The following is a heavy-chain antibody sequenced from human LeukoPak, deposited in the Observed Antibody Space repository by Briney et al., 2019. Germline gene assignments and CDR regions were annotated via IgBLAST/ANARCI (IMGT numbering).Heavy chain of an antibody. V-gene: IGHV4-34*01. CDR2: INHSGST. J-gene: IGHJ4*02. Sequence: SETLSLTCAVYGGSFSGYYWSWIRQPPGKGLEWIGEINHSGSTNYNPSLKSRVTISVDTSKNQFSLKLSSVTAADTAVYCCARAGGSGLTGYHLDYWGRGTLVTVSS. CDR3: ARAGGSGLTGYHLDY. D-gene: IGHD3-9*01. CDR1: GGSFSGYY.